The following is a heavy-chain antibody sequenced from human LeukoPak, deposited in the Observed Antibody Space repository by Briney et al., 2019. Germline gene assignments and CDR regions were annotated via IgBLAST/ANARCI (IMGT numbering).Heavy chain of an antibody. CDR2: IRDSGEA. CDR3: ARDRVELQDWVEFDP. Sequence: GGSLRLSCAVSGFRVSDYYMSWVRQAPGKGLEWVGLIRDSGEAFYADFVRGRFAISRDESENTLYLQMNSLRVEDTAVYFCARDRVELQDWVEFDPWGQGTPVIVSS. D-gene: IGHD3/OR15-3a*01. CDR1: GFRVSDYY. J-gene: IGHJ5*02. V-gene: IGHV3-66*03.